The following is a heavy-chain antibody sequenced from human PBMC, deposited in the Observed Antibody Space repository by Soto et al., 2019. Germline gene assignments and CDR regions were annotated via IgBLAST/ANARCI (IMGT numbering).Heavy chain of an antibody. CDR1: GYSFTSYW. D-gene: IGHD1-26*01. CDR3: ARHFSPVGATQDAFAI. J-gene: IGHJ3*02. V-gene: IGHV5-51*01. Sequence: PGESLKISCKGSGYSFTSYWIGWVRQMPGKDLEWMGIIYPGDSDTRYSPSFQGQVTISADKSISTAYLQWSSLKASDTAMYYCARHFSPVGATQDAFAIWGQGTMVTVSS. CDR2: IYPGDSDT.